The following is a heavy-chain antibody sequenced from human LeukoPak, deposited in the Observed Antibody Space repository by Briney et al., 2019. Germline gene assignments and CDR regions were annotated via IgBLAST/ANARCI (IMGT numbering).Heavy chain of an antibody. CDR2: ISAYNGNT. D-gene: IGHD3-22*01. V-gene: IGHV1-18*01. Sequence: ASVKVSCKASGYTFTSYGISWVRQAPGQGLEWMGWISAYNGNTNYAQKLQGRVTMTTDTSTSTAYMELRSLRSDDTAVYYCARDLYYYDSSGLLPYWGQGTLVTVSS. CDR1: GYTFTSYG. J-gene: IGHJ4*02. CDR3: ARDLYYYDSSGLLPY.